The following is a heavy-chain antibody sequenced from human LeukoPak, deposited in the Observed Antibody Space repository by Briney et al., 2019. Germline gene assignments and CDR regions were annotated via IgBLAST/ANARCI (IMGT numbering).Heavy chain of an antibody. Sequence: GESLKISCKGSGYSFTSYWIGWVRQMPGKGLEWMWIIYPGDSDTRYSPSFQGQVTISADKSISTAYLQWSSLKASDTAMYYCARLGYYYDSSGYYVRGPFDYWGQGTLVTVSS. CDR1: GYSFTSYW. V-gene: IGHV5-51*01. J-gene: IGHJ4*02. CDR2: IYPGDSDT. CDR3: ARLGYYYDSSGYYVRGPFDY. D-gene: IGHD3-22*01.